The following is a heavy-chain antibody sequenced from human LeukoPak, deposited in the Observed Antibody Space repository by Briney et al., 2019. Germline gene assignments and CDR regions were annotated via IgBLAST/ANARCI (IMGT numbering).Heavy chain of an antibody. J-gene: IGHJ4*02. CDR3: ARVVTVRYYDSSGPPLLPFDY. Sequence: GASVKVSCKGSGYTFTSYGISWVRQAPGQGLEWMGWVSAYNGNTNYAQKLQGRVTMTTDTSTSTAYMELRSLRSDDTAVYYCARVVTVRYYDSSGPPLLPFDYWGQGTLVTVSS. V-gene: IGHV1-18*01. D-gene: IGHD3-22*01. CDR1: GYTFTSYG. CDR2: VSAYNGNT.